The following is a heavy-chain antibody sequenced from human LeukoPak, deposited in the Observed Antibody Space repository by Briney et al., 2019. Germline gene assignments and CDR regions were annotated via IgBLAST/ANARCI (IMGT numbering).Heavy chain of an antibody. D-gene: IGHD5-18*01. V-gene: IGHV3-23*01. Sequence: EGSLRLSCAASGFTFSSYAMSWVRQAPGKGLEWVSAISGSGGSTYYADSVKGRFTISRDNSKNTLYLQMNSLRAEDTAVYYCAKDLLPGYSYGLDAFDIWGQGTMVTVSS. CDR1: GFTFSSYA. CDR3: AKDLLPGYSYGLDAFDI. CDR2: ISGSGGST. J-gene: IGHJ3*02.